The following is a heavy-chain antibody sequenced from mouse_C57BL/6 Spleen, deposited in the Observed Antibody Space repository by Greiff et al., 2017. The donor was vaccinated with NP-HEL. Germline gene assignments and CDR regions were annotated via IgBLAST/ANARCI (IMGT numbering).Heavy chain of an antibody. CDR1: GYAFSSSW. J-gene: IGHJ2*01. D-gene: IGHD1-1*01. V-gene: IGHV1-82*01. CDR3: ARERGYYGSAFDY. Sequence: QVQLQQSGPELVKPGASVKISCKASGYAFSSSWMNWVKQRPGKGLEWIGRIYPGDGDTNYNGKFKGKATLTADKSSSTAYMQLSSLTSEDSAVYFCARERGYYGSAFDYWGQGTTLTVSS. CDR2: IYPGDGDT.